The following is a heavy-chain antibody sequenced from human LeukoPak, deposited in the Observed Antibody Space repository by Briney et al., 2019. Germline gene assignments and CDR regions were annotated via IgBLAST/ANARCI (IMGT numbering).Heavy chain of an antibody. D-gene: IGHD1-26*01. Sequence: GGSLRLSCEASGFTFSNYWMSWVRQAPGKGLEWVANIKHDGGEKYYVDSVKGRFTISRDNAKNSLYLQMNSLRVEDTSVYYCARGRGGSYGYFDYWGQGTLVTVSS. V-gene: IGHV3-7*04. CDR1: GFTFSNYW. J-gene: IGHJ4*02. CDR3: ARGRGGSYGYFDY. CDR2: IKHDGGEK.